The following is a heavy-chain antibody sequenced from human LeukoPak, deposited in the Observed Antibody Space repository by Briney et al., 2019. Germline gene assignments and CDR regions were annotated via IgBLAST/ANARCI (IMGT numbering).Heavy chain of an antibody. D-gene: IGHD3-22*01. CDR2: IYTSGST. Sequence: PSETLSLTCTVSGGSISSYYWSWIRQPAGKGLEWIGRIYTSGSTNYNPSLKSRVTMSVDTSKNQFSLKLSSVTAADTAVYYCARATYDSRRWLWYFDLWGRGTLVTVSS. J-gene: IGHJ2*01. V-gene: IGHV4-4*07. CDR3: ARATYDSRRWLWYFDL. CDR1: GGSISSYY.